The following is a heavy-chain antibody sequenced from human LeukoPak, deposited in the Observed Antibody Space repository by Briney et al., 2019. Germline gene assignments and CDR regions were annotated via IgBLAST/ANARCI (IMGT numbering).Heavy chain of an antibody. CDR1: GGSISSSSYY. D-gene: IGHD3-22*01. V-gene: IGHV4-39*02. Sequence: SETLSLTCTVSGGSISSSSYYWGWIRQPPGKGLEWIGSIYYSGSTYYNPSLKSRVTMSVDTSKNQFSLKLSSVTAADTAVYYCARESRPRITMIVVVTPLPFDYWGQGTLVTVSS. CDR3: ARESRPRITMIVVVTPLPFDY. CDR2: IYYSGST. J-gene: IGHJ4*02.